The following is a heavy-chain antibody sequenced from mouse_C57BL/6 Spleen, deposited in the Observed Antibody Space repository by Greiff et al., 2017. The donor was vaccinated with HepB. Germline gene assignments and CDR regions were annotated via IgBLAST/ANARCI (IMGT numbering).Heavy chain of an antibody. D-gene: IGHD2-1*01. J-gene: IGHJ4*01. CDR2: INPNNGGT. Sequence: EVQLQQSGPELVKPGASVKISCKASGYTFTDYYMNWVKQSHGKSLEWIGDINPNNGGTSYNQKFKGKATLTVDKSSSTAYMELRSLTSEDSAVYYCARWNYGNHGGAMDYWGQGTSVTVSS. CDR1: GYTFTDYY. CDR3: ARWNYGNHGGAMDY. V-gene: IGHV1-26*01.